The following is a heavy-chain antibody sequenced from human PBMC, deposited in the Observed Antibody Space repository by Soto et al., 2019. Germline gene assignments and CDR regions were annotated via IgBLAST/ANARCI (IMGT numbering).Heavy chain of an antibody. J-gene: IGHJ5*02. D-gene: IGHD3-22*01. CDR3: ARDYYKYYDSSGYSPSPAS. CDR2: IIPMLTVT. CDR1: GGTFNTYT. V-gene: IGHV1-69*04. Sequence: SVKVSFKAAGGTFNTYTLFWVRQAPGHGLEWMGRIIPMLTVTNSAQKFQDRLTLTADKSTGTAYMELTSLRSDDTAGYYCARDYYKYYDSSGYSPSPASWGQRTLVTGSS.